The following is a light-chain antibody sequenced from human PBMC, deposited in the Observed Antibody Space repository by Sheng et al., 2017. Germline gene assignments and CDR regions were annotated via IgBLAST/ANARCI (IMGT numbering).Light chain of an antibody. CDR2: GAS. CDR1: HSVSIN. CDR3: QQYINWPYS. V-gene: IGKV3-15*01. Sequence: EIVLTQSPGTLSLSPGERATLSCRASHSVSINYLAWYQRKPGQAPRLLIYGASSRATGISARFSGSGSGTEFTLTISSLQSEDFAVYYCQQYINWPYSFGQGTKLEIK. J-gene: IGKJ2*03.